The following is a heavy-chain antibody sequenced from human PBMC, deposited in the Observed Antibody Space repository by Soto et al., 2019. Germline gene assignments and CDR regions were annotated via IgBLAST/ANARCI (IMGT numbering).Heavy chain of an antibody. CDR2: IIPILGIA. J-gene: IGHJ5*02. CDR3: ARDRATAMVRGFDL. V-gene: IGHV1-69*08. D-gene: IGHD5-18*01. Sequence: QVQLVQSGAEVKKPGSSVKVSCKASGGTFSSYTISWVRQAPGQGLEWMGRIIPILGIANYAQKFQGRVTITADKYTSTAYMELSSLRSEDTAVYYWARDRATAMVRGFDLWGQGTLVTVSS. CDR1: GGTFSSYT.